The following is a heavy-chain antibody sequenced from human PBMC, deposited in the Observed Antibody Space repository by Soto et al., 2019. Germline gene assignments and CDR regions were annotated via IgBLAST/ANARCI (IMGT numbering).Heavy chain of an antibody. J-gene: IGHJ4*02. CDR3: PRDILFDY. Sequence: QVQLVQSGAEEKKPGASVKVSCKASGYTFTSYAMHWVRQAPGQRLEWMGWINAGNGNTKYSQKFPGRATITRATSASTAYMELSSLRSEDTAVYYSPRDILFDYWGQGPLVTVSP. CDR2: INAGNGNT. D-gene: IGHD2-15*01. V-gene: IGHV1-3*05. CDR1: GYTFTSYA.